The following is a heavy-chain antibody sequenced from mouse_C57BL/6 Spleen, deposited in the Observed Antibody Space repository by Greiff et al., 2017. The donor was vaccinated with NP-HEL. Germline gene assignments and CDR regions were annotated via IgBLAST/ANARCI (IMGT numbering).Heavy chain of an antibody. J-gene: IGHJ4*01. V-gene: IGHV2-2*01. D-gene: IGHD1-1*01. Sequence: QVQLQQSGPGLVQPSQSLSITCTVSGFSLTSYGVHWVRQSPGKGLEWLGVIWSGGSTDYNAAFISRLSISKDNSKSQVFFKMNSLQADDTAIYYCARNWGTVEVPYYAMDYWGQGTSVTVSS. CDR2: IWSGGST. CDR1: GFSLTSYG. CDR3: ARNWGTVEVPYYAMDY.